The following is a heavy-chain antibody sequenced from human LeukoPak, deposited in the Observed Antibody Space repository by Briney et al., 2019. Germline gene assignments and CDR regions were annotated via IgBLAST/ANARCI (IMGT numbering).Heavy chain of an antibody. V-gene: IGHV3-21*01. CDR3: ARDLAVAGPGYYYYGMDV. D-gene: IGHD6-19*01. J-gene: IGHJ6*02. CDR1: GFTFSSYS. CDR2: ISSSSSYI. Sequence: KSGGSLRLSCAASGFTFSSYSMNWVRQAPGKGLEWVSSISSSSSYIYYADSVKGRFTISRDNAKNSLYLQMNSLRAEDTAVYYCARDLAVAGPGYYYYGMDVWGQGTTVTVSS.